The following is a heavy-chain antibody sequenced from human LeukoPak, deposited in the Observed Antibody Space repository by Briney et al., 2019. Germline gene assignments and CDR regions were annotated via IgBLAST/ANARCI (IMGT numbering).Heavy chain of an antibody. CDR3: ARESRREDYNPAYYYYYYMDV. J-gene: IGHJ6*03. CDR1: GGSFSGYY. D-gene: IGHD5-24*01. V-gene: IGHV4-34*01. CDR2: INHGGST. Sequence: PSETLSLTCAVYGGSFSGYYWGWIRQPPGKGLEWIGEINHGGSTNYNPSRKSRATISVETSKKEFSLRLSFVTSADTAVYYCARESRREDYNPAYYYYYYMDVWGKGTTVTVSS.